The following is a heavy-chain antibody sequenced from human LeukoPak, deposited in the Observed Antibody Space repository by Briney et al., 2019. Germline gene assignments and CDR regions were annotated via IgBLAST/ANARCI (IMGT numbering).Heavy chain of an antibody. CDR3: AKDGYYYDSSGSDY. J-gene: IGHJ4*02. V-gene: IGHV3-23*01. D-gene: IGHD3-22*01. CDR2: ISGSGGST. Sequence: GGSLRLSCAASGFTFSSYAMSWVRQAPGKGLEWVSAISGSGGSTYYADSVKGRFTISRDNSKNTLHLQMNSLRAEDTAVYYCAKDGYYYDSSGSDYWGQGTLVTVSS. CDR1: GFTFSSYA.